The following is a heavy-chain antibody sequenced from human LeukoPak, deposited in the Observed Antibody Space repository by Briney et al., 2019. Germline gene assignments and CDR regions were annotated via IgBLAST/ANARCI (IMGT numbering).Heavy chain of an antibody. Sequence: PGGSLRLSCAASGFTFSSYAMSWVRQAPGKGLEGGSAISGSGGSTYYADSVKGRFTISRDNSKNTLYLQMNSLRAEDTAVYYCAKGSGDYVWGSYRPFDAFDIWGQGTMVTVSS. CDR3: AKGSGDYVWGSYRPFDAFDI. J-gene: IGHJ3*02. D-gene: IGHD3-16*02. V-gene: IGHV3-23*01. CDR1: GFTFSSYA. CDR2: ISGSGGST.